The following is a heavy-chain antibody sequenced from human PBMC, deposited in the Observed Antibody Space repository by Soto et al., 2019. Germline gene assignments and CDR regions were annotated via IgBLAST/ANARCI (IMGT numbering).Heavy chain of an antibody. CDR3: ARDLFPYSSRSVGD. J-gene: IGHJ4*02. CDR1: GFTFSTYG. D-gene: IGHD6-13*01. CDR2: IWFDGSNK. Sequence: QVQLVESGGGVVQPGRSLRLSCAASGFTFSTYGLQWVRQAPGRGLEWVALIWFDGSNKYYADYVKGRFAISRDNSKNTLYLQMNSLRAEDTAVYYCARDLFPYSSRSVGDWGQGTLVTVSS. V-gene: IGHV3-33*01.